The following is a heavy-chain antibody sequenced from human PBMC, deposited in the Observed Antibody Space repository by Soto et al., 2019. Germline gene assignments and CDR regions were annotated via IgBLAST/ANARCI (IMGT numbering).Heavy chain of an antibody. CDR2: ISAYNGNT. J-gene: IGHJ4*02. V-gene: IGHV1-18*01. CDR1: GYTFTSYG. CDR3: ARIYYDFWSGYYTPEWYFDY. Sequence: VQLVQSGAEVKKPGASVKVSCTASGYTFTSYGISWVRQAPGQRLEWMGWISAYNGNTNYAQKLQGRVTMTTDTSTSTAYMELRSLRSDDTAVYYCARIYYDFWSGYYTPEWYFDYWGQGTLVTVSS. D-gene: IGHD3-3*01.